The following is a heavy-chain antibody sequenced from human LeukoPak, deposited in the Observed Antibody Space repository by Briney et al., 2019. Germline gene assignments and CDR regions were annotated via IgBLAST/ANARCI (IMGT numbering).Heavy chain of an antibody. J-gene: IGHJ4*02. D-gene: IGHD2-2*01. CDR2: IKQDGSEK. CDR3: ARDLGCSSTSCYDRTFDY. V-gene: IGHV3-7*01. Sequence: GGSLRLSCAASGFTFSSYWMSWVRQAPGKGLEWVANIKQDGSEKYYVDSVKGRFTISRDNAKNSLYLQMNSLRAEDTAVYYCARDLGCSSTSCYDRTFDYWGQGTLVTVSS. CDR1: GFTFSSYW.